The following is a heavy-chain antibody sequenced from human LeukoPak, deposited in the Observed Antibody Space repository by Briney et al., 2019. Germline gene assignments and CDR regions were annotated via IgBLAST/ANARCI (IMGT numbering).Heavy chain of an antibody. CDR1: GGSIPRYY. CDR2: IHYGGTT. V-gene: IGHV4-59*01. Sequence: SETLSLTCTVSGGSIPRYYWRWIRQPPGKGLEWIGYIHYGGTTKYNPSLKSRATISVDTSKNQFSLKVTSITAADTAVYYCARVSSGSDYSGFFDYWGQGAQVTVSS. CDR3: ARVSSGSDYSGFFDY. J-gene: IGHJ4*02. D-gene: IGHD3-10*01.